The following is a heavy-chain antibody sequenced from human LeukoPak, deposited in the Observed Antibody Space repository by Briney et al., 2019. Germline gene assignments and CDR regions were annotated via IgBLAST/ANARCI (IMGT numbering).Heavy chain of an antibody. J-gene: IGHJ6*02. V-gene: IGHV4-59*01. Sequence: SETLSLTCSVSGGSISSDYWAWIRQPPGKGLEWIGYMYYTGSTNYNPSLKSRVTISLATSKNQFSLKVSSVTAAATAVYYCARVSVVYGMDVWGRGTTVTVSS. CDR2: MYYTGST. CDR1: GGSISSDY. CDR3: ARVSVVYGMDV.